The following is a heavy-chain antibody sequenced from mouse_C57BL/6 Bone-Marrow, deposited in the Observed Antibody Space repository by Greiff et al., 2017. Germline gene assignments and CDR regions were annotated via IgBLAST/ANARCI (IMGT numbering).Heavy chain of an antibody. CDR2: ISSSGSYT. CDR1: GFTFSSYG. J-gene: IGHJ3*01. CDR3: ARHGYDYAWFAY. V-gene: IGHV5-6*01. Sequence: EVQLVESGGDLVKPGGSLKLSCAASGFTFSSYGMSWVRQTPDKRLEWVATISSSGSYTYYPDSVKGRFTISRDNAKNTLYLQMSSLKSEDTAMYYCARHGYDYAWFAYWGQGTLVTVSA. D-gene: IGHD2-4*01.